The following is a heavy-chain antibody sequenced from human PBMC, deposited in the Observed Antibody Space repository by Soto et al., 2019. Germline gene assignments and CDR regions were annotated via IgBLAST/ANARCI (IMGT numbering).Heavy chain of an antibody. CDR2: ISGSGGST. J-gene: IGHJ4*02. D-gene: IGHD4-17*01. V-gene: IGHV3-23*01. CDR1: GFTFSSYA. CDR3: AKVAFLSTVTTLGYFDY. Sequence: GGSLRLSCAASGFTFSSYAMSWVRQAPGKGLEWVSAISGSGGSTYYADSVKGRFTISRDNSKNTLYLQMNSLRAEDTAVYYCAKVAFLSTVTTLGYFDYWGQGTLVTVSS.